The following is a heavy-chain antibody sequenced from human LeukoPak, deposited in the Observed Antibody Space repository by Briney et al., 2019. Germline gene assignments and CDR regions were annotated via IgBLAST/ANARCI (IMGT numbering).Heavy chain of an antibody. CDR2: INPNSGGT. V-gene: IGHV1-2*02. Sequence: ASVKVSCKVSGYTFTSHYMHWVRQAPGQGLEWMGWINPNSGGTNYAQKFQGRVTLTRDTSISTAYMELSRLRSDDTAVYYCARVRNYYDSSGYLYYFDYWGQGTLVTVSS. CDR1: GYTFTSHY. J-gene: IGHJ4*02. D-gene: IGHD3-22*01. CDR3: ARVRNYYDSSGYLYYFDY.